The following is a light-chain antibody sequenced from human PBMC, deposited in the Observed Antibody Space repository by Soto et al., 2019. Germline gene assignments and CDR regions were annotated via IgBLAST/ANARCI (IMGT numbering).Light chain of an antibody. CDR3: QQFNSYTWT. Sequence: EVVLTQSPATLSLSPGERATLSCRASHSVSSYLAWYQQKPGQAPRLLIYEASNRATGIPARFSGSGSGTDFTLTVSSLEPEDFAVYYCQQFNSYTWTFGQGTKVEIK. V-gene: IGKV3-11*01. J-gene: IGKJ1*01. CDR1: HSVSSY. CDR2: EAS.